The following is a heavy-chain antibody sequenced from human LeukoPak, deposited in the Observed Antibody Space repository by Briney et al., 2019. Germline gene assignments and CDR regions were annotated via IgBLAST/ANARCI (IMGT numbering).Heavy chain of an antibody. CDR1: GGSFSGYY. Sequence: SETLSLTCAVYGGSFSGYYWSWIRQPPGKGLEWIGEINHSGSTNYNPSLKSRVTISVDTSKNQFSLKLSSVTAADTAVYYCARQMNWFDPWGQGTLVTVSS. V-gene: IGHV4-34*01. CDR3: ARQMNWFDP. J-gene: IGHJ5*02. CDR2: INHSGST. D-gene: IGHD5-24*01.